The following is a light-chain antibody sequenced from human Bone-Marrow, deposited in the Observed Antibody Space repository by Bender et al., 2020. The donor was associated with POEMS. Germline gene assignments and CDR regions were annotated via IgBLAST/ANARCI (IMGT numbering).Light chain of an antibody. J-gene: IGLJ2*01. CDR3: CSYAGGITHVL. Sequence: QSALTQPASVSGSPGQSITISCTGTSSDVGNYDLVSWFQQYPGKAPKLVIYEVIKRPSGVSNRFSGSKSGNTASLTISGLQAEDEADYFCCSYAGGITHVLFGGGTKLTVL. CDR2: EVI. V-gene: IGLV2-23*02. CDR1: SSDVGNYDL.